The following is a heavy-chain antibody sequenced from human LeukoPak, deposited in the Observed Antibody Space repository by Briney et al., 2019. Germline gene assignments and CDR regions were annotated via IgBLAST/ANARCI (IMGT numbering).Heavy chain of an antibody. CDR3: ARDLLRYSLLDGYYYYYMDV. D-gene: IGHD3-9*01. V-gene: IGHV1-18*01. CDR2: ISAYNGNT. Sequence: ASVKVSCKASGYTFTNYDVNWVRQAPGQGLEWMGWISAYNGNTNYAQKLQGRVTMTTDTSTSTAYMELRSLRSDDTAVYYCARDLLRYSLLDGYYYYYMDVWGKGTTVTVSS. J-gene: IGHJ6*03. CDR1: GYTFTNYD.